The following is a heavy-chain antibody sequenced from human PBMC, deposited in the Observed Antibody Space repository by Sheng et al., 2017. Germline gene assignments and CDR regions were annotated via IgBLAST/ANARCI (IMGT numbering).Heavy chain of an antibody. CDR3: ANPGPGYYDSSGKEVDY. J-gene: IGHJ4*02. CDR2: ISGSGGST. Sequence: EVQLLESGGGLVQPGGSLRLSCAASGFTFSSYAMSWVRQAPGKGLEWVSAISGSGGSTYYADSVKGRFTISRDNSKNTLYLQMNSLRDEDTAVYYCANPGPGYYDSSGKEVDYWGQGTLVTVSS. D-gene: IGHD3-22*01. CDR1: GFTFSSYA. V-gene: IGHV3-23*01.